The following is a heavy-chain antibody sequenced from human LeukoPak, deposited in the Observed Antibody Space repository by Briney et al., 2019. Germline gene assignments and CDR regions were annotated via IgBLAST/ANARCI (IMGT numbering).Heavy chain of an antibody. V-gene: IGHV3-48*01. D-gene: IGHD2-15*01. CDR3: ARVHALVVDSPYFDY. CDR2: ISSSSSTI. J-gene: IGHJ4*02. Sequence: GGSLRLSCAASGFTFSSYSMNWVRQAPGKGLEWVSYISSSSSTIYYADSVKGRFTISRDNAKNSLYLQMNSLRAEDTAVYYCARVHALVVDSPYFDYWGQGTLVTVSS. CDR1: GFTFSSYS.